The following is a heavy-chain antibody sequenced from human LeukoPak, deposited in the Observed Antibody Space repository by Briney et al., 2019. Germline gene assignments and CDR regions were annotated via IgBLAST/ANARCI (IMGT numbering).Heavy chain of an antibody. J-gene: IGHJ6*02. CDR1: GLTFSSYA. V-gene: IGHV3-23*01. CDR3: AKGRLPYYYGMDV. CDR2: ISGSGTGT. Sequence: GGSLRLSCAASGLTFSSYAMSWVRQAPGKGLEWVSGISGSGTGTYYADSMKGRFTISRDNSKNTLYLQMNSLRAEDTAVYYCAKGRLPYYYGMDVWGHGTTVTVSS. D-gene: IGHD4-11*01.